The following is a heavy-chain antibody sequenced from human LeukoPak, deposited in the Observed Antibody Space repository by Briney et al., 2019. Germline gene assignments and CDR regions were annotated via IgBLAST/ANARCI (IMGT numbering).Heavy chain of an antibody. CDR2: IIPILGIA. Sequence: ASVKVSCKASGYTFTSYYMHWVRQAPGQGLEWMGRIIPILGIANYAQKFQGRVTITADKSTSTAYMELSSLRSEDTAVYYCARSHSSGWYVVDYWGQGTLVTVSS. CDR3: ARSHSSGWYVVDY. J-gene: IGHJ4*02. CDR1: GYTFTSYY. D-gene: IGHD6-19*01. V-gene: IGHV1-69*02.